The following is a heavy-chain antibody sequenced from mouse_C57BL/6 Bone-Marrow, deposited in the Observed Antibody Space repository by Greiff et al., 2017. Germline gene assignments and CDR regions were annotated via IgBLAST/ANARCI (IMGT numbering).Heavy chain of an antibody. V-gene: IGHV1-22*01. D-gene: IGHD1-1*01. CDR1: GYTFTDYN. Sequence: SGPELVKPGASVKMSCKASGYTFTDYNMHWVKQSHGKSLEWIGYINPNNGGTSYNQKFKGKATLTVNKSSSTAYMELRSLTSEDSAVYYCAREQFYYYGSSYEYFDVWGTGTTVTVSS. CDR3: AREQFYYYGSSYEYFDV. CDR2: INPNNGGT. J-gene: IGHJ1*03.